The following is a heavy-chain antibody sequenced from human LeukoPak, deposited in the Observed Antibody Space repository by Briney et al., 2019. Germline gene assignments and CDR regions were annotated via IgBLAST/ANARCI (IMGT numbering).Heavy chain of an antibody. J-gene: IGHJ4*02. Sequence: GASLQISCKGSGYSFTTNWIGWVRQLPGKGLEWMGIIYPGDSDTRYSPSFQGQVTMSADTSINTAYLQWSSLKASDTAIYFCARGSGDPHFDYWGQGTLVTVSS. V-gene: IGHV5-51*01. CDR2: IYPGDSDT. D-gene: IGHD2-15*01. CDR1: GYSFTTNW. CDR3: ARGSGDPHFDY.